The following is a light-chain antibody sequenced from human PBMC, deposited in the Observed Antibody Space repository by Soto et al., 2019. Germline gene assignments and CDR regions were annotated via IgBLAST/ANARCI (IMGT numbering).Light chain of an antibody. CDR1: HSVRSC. V-gene: IGKV3-11*01. CDR2: DAS. CDR3: QQRSNWPGT. Sequence: EIVLTQSPATLSLSSGERATLSCRASHSVRSCFAWYQQQPGQAPRLLIYDASNRATVIPARFSGSGSGTDFTLTISSLEPNDFAVYYWQQRSNWPGTFGRGTKVEIK. J-gene: IGKJ4*02.